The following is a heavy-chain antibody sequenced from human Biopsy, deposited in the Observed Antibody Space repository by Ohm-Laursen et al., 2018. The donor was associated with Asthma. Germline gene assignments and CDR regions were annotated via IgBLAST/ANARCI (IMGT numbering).Heavy chain of an antibody. D-gene: IGHD6-13*01. Sequence: SDTLSLTCSLSSGSGGYMRSGNYYWGWIRQPPGKGLEWIGSIYYSGTTYYNPSLKSRVTMSADTSKNQFSLILTSVTAADTALYYCVRGSSSWRNGPFYYYYGLDVWGQGTPVTVSS. J-gene: IGHJ6*02. CDR2: IYYSGTT. CDR1: SGSGGYMRSGNYY. CDR3: VRGSSSWRNGPFYYYYGLDV. V-gene: IGHV4-39*01.